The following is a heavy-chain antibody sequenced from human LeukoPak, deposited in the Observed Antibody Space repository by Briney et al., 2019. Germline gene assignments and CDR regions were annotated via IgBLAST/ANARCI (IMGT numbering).Heavy chain of an antibody. CDR3: AKDKGVVSRFLEWLLLPYDY. CDR2: ISGSGDST. V-gene: IGHV3-23*01. J-gene: IGHJ4*02. CDR1: GFTFSSYA. Sequence: PGRSLRLSCAASGFTFSSYAMSWVRQAPGKGLEWVSAISGSGDSTYYADSVKGRFTISRDNFKNTLYLQMKSLRAEDTAVYYCAKDKGVVSRFLEWLLLPYDYWGQGTLVTVSS. D-gene: IGHD3-3*01.